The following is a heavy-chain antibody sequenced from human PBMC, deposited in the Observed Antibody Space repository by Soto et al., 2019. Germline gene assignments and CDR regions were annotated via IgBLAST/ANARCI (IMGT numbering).Heavy chain of an antibody. CDR1: GLTFRSFA. Sequence: QVSESGGGLGQPGGSLRLSCTVSGLTFRSFAMSWVRQAPGKGLEWVSTSSGSGAGTYYADSVKGRFTISRDNSKNTLYLQMNSLRAEDRAVYYCAKKKGLRLENYCFDYWGQGTLVTVSS. V-gene: IGHV3-23*01. J-gene: IGHJ4*02. D-gene: IGHD4-17*01. CDR3: AKKKGLRLENYCFDY. CDR2: SSGSGAGT.